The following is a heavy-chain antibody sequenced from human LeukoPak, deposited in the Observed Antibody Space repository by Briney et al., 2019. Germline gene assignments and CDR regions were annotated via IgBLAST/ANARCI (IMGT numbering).Heavy chain of an antibody. CDR1: GFTFSSYA. Sequence: GGSLRLPCAASGFTFSSYAMSWVRQAPGKGLEWVSAISGSGGSAYYADSVKGRFTISRDNSKNTLYLQMNSLRAEDTAVYYCAKDRDYGDYNEYFQHWGQGTLVTVSS. D-gene: IGHD4-17*01. CDR3: AKDRDYGDYNEYFQH. V-gene: IGHV3-23*01. J-gene: IGHJ1*01. CDR2: ISGSGGSA.